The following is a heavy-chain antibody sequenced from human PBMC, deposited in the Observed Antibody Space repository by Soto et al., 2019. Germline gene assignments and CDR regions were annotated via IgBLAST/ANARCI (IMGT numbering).Heavy chain of an antibody. CDR1: GGTFSSYA. Sequence: QVQLVQSGAEVKKPGSSVKVSCKASGGTFSSYAISWVRQAPGPGLEWMGGIIPILGTANYAQKFQGRVTIPADKSTSTAYMELGSLRSEDTAVYYCARDGLQLLGAGAFDIWGQGRLVTVTS. D-gene: IGHD2-2*01. CDR2: IIPILGTA. J-gene: IGHJ3*02. CDR3: ARDGLQLLGAGAFDI. V-gene: IGHV1-69*06.